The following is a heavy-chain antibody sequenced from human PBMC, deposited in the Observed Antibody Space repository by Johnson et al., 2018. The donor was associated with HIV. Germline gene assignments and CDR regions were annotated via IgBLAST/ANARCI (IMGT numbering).Heavy chain of an antibody. V-gene: IGHV3-30*02. CDR1: GFTVSSNY. CDR3: AKGRNYDYVCGSDRHGLAAFDI. J-gene: IGHJ3*02. CDR2: IRYDGSNK. Sequence: QVQLVESGGGLVQPGGSLRLSCAASGFTVSSNYMSWVRQAPVKGLEWVAFIRYDGSNKQYADSVKGRFTFSRDNSKNTLYLQMNSLGAEDTAVYYCAKGRNYDYVCGSDRHGLAAFDIWGQGTMVTVSS. D-gene: IGHD3-16*02.